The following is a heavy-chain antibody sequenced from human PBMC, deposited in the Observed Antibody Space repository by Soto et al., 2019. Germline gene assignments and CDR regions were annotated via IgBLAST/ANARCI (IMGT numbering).Heavy chain of an antibody. CDR1: GYSFTVYW. CDR2: IYPGDSDT. Sequence: PGESLKISCKGSGYSFTVYWIGWVRQMPGKGLEWMGIIYPGDSDTRYSPSFQGQVTISADKSISTAYLQWSSLKASDTAMYYCARLRKVLWFGNPIPPDIDYWGQGTLVTVSS. D-gene: IGHD3-10*01. V-gene: IGHV5-51*01. J-gene: IGHJ4*02. CDR3: ARLRKVLWFGNPIPPDIDY.